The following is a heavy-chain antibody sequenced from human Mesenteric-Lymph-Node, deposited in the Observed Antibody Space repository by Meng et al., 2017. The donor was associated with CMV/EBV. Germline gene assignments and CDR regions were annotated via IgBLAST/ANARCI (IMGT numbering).Heavy chain of an antibody. J-gene: IGHJ4*02. Sequence: GESLKISCAASGITFSSYAMHWVRQAPGKGLEWVAEVSNDGSQKDSADSGKGRFTISRDNSKNMRFLQLNSLSPEDTAVYYCAGEYQLLNAPYFDYWGQGTLVTVSS. CDR3: AGEYQLLNAPYFDY. CDR1: GITFSSYA. CDR2: VSNDGSQK. D-gene: IGHD2-2*01. V-gene: IGHV3-30*04.